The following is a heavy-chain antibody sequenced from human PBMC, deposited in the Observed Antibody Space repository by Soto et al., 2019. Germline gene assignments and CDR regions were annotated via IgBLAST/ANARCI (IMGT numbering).Heavy chain of an antibody. Sequence: ENLSLTCTVSGGSISSYYWSWIRQPPGKGLEWIGYIYYSGSTNYNPSLKSRVTISVDTSKNQFSLKLSSVTAADTAVYYCARGGTGSGSYYDYYYGMDVWGQGTTVTVSS. CDR1: GGSISSYY. CDR3: ARGGTGSGSYYDYYYGMDV. J-gene: IGHJ6*02. CDR2: IYYSGST. V-gene: IGHV4-59*01. D-gene: IGHD3-10*01.